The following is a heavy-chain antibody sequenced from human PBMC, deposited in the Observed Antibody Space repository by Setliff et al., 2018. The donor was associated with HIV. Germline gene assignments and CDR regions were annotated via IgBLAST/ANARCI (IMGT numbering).Heavy chain of an antibody. V-gene: IGHV3-48*01. J-gene: IGHJ6*02. CDR3: AREDQLLSGDYYYYGMDV. D-gene: IGHD2-2*01. CDR1: GFTFSSYS. CDR2: ISSTSTTI. Sequence: TGGSLRLSCAASGFTFSSYSMNWVRQAPGKGLEWLSYISSTSTTIYYADSVKGRFTISRDNAKNSLYLEMNSLRVEDTAVYYCAREDQLLSGDYYYYGMDVWGQGTTVTVSS.